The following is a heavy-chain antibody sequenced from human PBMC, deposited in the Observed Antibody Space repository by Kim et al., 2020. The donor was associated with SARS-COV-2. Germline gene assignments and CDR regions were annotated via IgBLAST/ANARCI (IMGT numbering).Heavy chain of an antibody. V-gene: IGHV4-59*01. D-gene: IGHD6-6*01. Sequence: YNPSLKSRVTISVDTSKNQFSLKLSSVTAADTAVYYCARDRGSSSVAFDSWGQGTMVTVSS. CDR3: ARDRGSSSVAFDS. J-gene: IGHJ3*02.